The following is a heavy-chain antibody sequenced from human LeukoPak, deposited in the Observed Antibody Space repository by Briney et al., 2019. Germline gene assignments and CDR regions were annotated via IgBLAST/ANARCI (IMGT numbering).Heavy chain of an antibody. CDR2: INTNTGNP. J-gene: IGHJ4*02. V-gene: IGHV7-4-1*02. CDR3: ARERLDSGSYYSDY. CDR1: GYTFTSYA. Sequence: ASVKVSCKASGYTFTSYAMNWVRQAPGQGLEWMGWINTNTGNPTYAQGFAGRFVFSLDTSVSTAYLQISSLKAEDTAVYYCARERLDSGSYYSDYWGQGTLVTVSS. D-gene: IGHD1-26*01.